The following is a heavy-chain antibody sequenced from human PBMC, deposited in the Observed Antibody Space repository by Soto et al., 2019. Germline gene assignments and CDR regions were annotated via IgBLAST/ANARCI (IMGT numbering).Heavy chain of an antibody. D-gene: IGHD2-8*01. CDR1: GYTFTSYY. CDR3: ARDRGVRDV. Sequence: QVQLVQSGDEVKKPGASVKVSCKASGYTFTSYYMPWVRQAPGQGLEWMGWINPDSGVTYYPHKFQDRVTMTRDTSISTAYMELSRLTSDDTALYYCARDRGVRDVWGQGTTVIVSS. CDR2: INPDSGVT. V-gene: IGHV1-2*02. J-gene: IGHJ6*02.